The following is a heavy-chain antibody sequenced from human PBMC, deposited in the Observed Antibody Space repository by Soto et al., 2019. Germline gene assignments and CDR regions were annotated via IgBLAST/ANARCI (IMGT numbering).Heavy chain of an antibody. D-gene: IGHD2-8*02. CDR3: ARPGGAGGSWFDP. V-gene: IGHV4-39*01. J-gene: IGHJ5*02. Sequence: QLQLQESGPGLVKPSETLSLTCTVSGGSISSSSYYWGWIRQPPGKGLEWIGSIYYSGSTYYNPSLKSRVTISVDTSKNQFSLKLSSVTATDTAVYYCARPGGAGGSWFDPWGQGTLVTVSS. CDR1: GGSISSSSYY. CDR2: IYYSGST.